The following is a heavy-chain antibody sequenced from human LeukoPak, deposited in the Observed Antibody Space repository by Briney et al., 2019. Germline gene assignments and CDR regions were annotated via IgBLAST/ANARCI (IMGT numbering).Heavy chain of an antibody. D-gene: IGHD6-13*01. CDR1: GGTFSSYT. CDR2: IIPILGIA. J-gene: IGHJ4*02. V-gene: IGHV1-69*04. Sequence: SSVKVSCKASGGTFSSYTISWVRQAPGQGLEWMGRIIPILGIANYAQKFQGRVTITADKSTSTAYMELSSLRSEDTAVYYCAREGSSWYYFDYWGQGTLVTVFS. CDR3: AREGSSWYYFDY.